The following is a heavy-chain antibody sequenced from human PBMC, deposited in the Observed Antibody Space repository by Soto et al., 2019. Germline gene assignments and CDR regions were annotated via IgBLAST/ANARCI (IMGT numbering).Heavy chain of an antibody. J-gene: IGHJ3*02. D-gene: IGHD3-16*01. V-gene: IGHV3-7*01. CDR1: GFTFSSYW. CDR2: IKQDGSEK. CDR3: ARDNSVGDDAFDI. Sequence: EVQLVESGGGLVQPGGSLRLSCAASGFTFSSYWMSWVRQAPGKGLEWVANIKQDGSEKYYVDSVKGRFTISRDNAKNSLYLQMNSLRAEDTAVYYCARDNSVGDDAFDIWGQGTMVTVS.